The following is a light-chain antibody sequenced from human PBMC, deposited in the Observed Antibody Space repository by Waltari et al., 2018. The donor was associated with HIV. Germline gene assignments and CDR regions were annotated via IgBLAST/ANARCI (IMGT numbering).Light chain of an antibody. J-gene: IGLJ3*02. CDR3: QSYDRSLSVWV. CDR1: CSNTAARYA. CDR2: DNT. Sequence: QSVLPQPPSVSGAPGQRVTIPCTVTCSNTAARYAFHLYQQLPGTAPRLPIYDNTIRPSGVPDRFSGSKSGTSASLAIAGLQDEDEAVYYCQSYDRSLSVWVFGGGTKVTVL. V-gene: IGLV1-40*01.